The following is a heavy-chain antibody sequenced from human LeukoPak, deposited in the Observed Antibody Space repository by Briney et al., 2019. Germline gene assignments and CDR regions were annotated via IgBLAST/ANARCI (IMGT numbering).Heavy chain of an antibody. CDR3: ARGVVGATGPYDAFDI. D-gene: IGHD1-26*01. CDR2: MNPNSGNT. CDR1: GYTFTSYD. J-gene: IGHJ3*02. V-gene: IGHV1-8*03. Sequence: ASVKVSCKASGYTFTSYDINWVQQATGQGLEWMGWMNPNSGNTGYAQKFQGRVTITRNTSISTAYMELSSLRSEDTAVYYCARGVVGATGPYDAFDIWGQGTMVTVSS.